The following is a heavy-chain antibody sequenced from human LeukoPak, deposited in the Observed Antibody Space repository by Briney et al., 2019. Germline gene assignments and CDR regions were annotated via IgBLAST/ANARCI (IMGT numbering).Heavy chain of an antibody. CDR2: IYYSGST. Sequence: SETLSLTCTVSGGSISSYYWSWIRQPPGKGLEWIGYIYYSGSTNYNPSLKSRGTIAVDTSKNQFSLKLSSVTAADTAVYYCARLWGLTTLGVAYYFDYWGQGTLVSVSS. D-gene: IGHD4-11*01. CDR3: ARLWGLTTLGVAYYFDY. J-gene: IGHJ4*02. V-gene: IGHV4-59*01. CDR1: GGSISSYY.